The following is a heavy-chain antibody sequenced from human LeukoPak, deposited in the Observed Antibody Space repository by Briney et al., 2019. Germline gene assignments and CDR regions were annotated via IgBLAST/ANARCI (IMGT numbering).Heavy chain of an antibody. J-gene: IGHJ3*02. CDR2: IYYSGST. D-gene: IGHD6-19*01. CDR1: GGSISSGGYY. CDR3: ARGVYSSGWYGTGAFDI. Sequence: PSETLSLTRTVSGGSISSGGYYWRWIRQHPGKGLEWIGYIYYSGSTYYNPSLKSRVTISVDTSKNQFSLKLSSVTAADTAVYYCARGVYSSGWYGTGAFDIWGQGTMVTVSS. V-gene: IGHV4-31*03.